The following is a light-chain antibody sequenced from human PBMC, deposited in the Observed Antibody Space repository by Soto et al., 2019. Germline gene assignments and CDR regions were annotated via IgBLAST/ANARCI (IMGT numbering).Light chain of an antibody. V-gene: IGKV3-20*01. CDR1: QSVSSSY. CDR3: QQYDNSRGT. CDR2: GAS. Sequence: EVVLTQSPGTLSLSPGERATLSCRASQSVSSSYLAWYQQKPGQAPRLLIYGASSSATGIPDRFSGSGSGTDFTLTISRLEPEDAALYYCQQYDNSRGTFGQGTKVDIK. J-gene: IGKJ1*01.